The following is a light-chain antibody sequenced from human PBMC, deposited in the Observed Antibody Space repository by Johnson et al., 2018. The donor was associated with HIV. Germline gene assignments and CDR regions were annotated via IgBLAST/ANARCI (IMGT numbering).Light chain of an antibody. Sequence: QSVLTQPPSVSAAPGQKVTISCSGSGSNIGNNYVSWYQQLPGTAPKLLIYDNNKRPSGTPDRFSGSKSGTSATLGITALQPGDEADYYCGTWDSSLSSYVFGTGTKVTVL. J-gene: IGLJ1*01. CDR1: GSNIGNNY. CDR3: GTWDSSLSSYV. CDR2: DNN. V-gene: IGLV1-51*01.